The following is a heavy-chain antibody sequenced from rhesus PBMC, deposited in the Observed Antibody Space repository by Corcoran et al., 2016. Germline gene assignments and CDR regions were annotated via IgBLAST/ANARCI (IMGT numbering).Heavy chain of an antibody. J-gene: IGHJ4*01. D-gene: IGHD3-28*01. Sequence: VQLQESGPGLVKPSETLSLTCAVSGGSLSDCSYWSGIRQPPGQVREWIGYSDGSGGSTYYNPSLKSRVTMSTDTSKNQVSLKLSSVTAADTAVYYCARAAHWGVRGYDYWGQGVLVTVSS. CDR2: SDGSGGST. CDR3: ARAAHWGVRGYDY. V-gene: IGHV4-106*01. CDR1: GGSLSDCSY.